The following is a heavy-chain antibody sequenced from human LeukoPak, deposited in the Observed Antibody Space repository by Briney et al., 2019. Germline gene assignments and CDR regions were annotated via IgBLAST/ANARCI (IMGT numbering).Heavy chain of an antibody. CDR3: ARSAGTGGYFDY. J-gene: IGHJ4*02. V-gene: IGHV1-46*01. CDR1: EYTFTSYY. CDR2: INPSGGST. D-gene: IGHD6-13*01. Sequence: AASVKVSCKASEYTFTSYYMHWVRQAPGQGLEWMGIINPSGGSTSYAQKFQGRVTMTRDTSTSTVYMELSSLRSEDTAVYYCARSAGTGGYFDYWGQGTLVTVSS.